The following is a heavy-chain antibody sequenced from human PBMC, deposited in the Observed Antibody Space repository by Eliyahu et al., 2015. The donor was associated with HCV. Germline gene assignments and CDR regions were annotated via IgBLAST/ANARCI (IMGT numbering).Heavy chain of an antibody. CDR2: ISYDGTNK. J-gene: IGHJ6*02. V-gene: IGHV3-30*03. Sequence: QVQLVESGGGVVQPGRSLRLSCAASGFTFSSYGMHWVRQAPGKGLEWVASISYDGTNKYYADSVKGRFTISRDNSKNTLYLQMNSLISEDTALYYCARDSHLYYYYGMDVWGQGTTVTVSS. CDR3: ARDSHLYYYYGMDV. CDR1: GFTFSSYG.